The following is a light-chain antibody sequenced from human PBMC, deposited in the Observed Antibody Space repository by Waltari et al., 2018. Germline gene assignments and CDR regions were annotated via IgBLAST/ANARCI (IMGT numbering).Light chain of an antibody. CDR1: SGSIAANY. J-gene: IGLJ3*02. Sequence: NFVLTQPHSVSESPEKTVTISCTRSSGSIAANYVQWYQQPPGSSPTIVIYENNQRPSGVPVRFSGSIDGSANSASLTISGRKTDDEADYFCQSYDTTARVFGGGTKLTVL. CDR2: ENN. V-gene: IGLV6-57*01. CDR3: QSYDTTARV.